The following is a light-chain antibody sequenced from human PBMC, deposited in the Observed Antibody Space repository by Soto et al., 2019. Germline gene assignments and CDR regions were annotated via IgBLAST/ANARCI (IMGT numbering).Light chain of an antibody. V-gene: IGKV3-11*01. J-gene: IGKJ1*01. CDR3: QQRSNWPRT. Sequence: EIVLTQSPGTLSLSPGERATLSCRASQSVSNNYLAWYQQKPGQAPRLLIYDASNRATGIPARFSGSGSGTDFTLTISSLEPEDFAVYYCQQRSNWPRTFGQGTTVDIK. CDR2: DAS. CDR1: QSVSNNY.